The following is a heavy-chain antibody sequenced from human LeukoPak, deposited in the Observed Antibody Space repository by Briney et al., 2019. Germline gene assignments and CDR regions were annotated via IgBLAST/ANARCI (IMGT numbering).Heavy chain of an antibody. Sequence: PSETLSLTCAVYGGSFSGYYWSWIRQPPGKGLEWIGEINHSGSTNYNPSLKSRVTISVDTSKNQFSLKLSSVTAADTAVYYCAGLTPPRYYYYYMDVWGKGTTVTISS. J-gene: IGHJ6*03. CDR1: GGSFSGYY. V-gene: IGHV4-34*01. CDR2: INHSGST. CDR3: AGLTPPRYYYYYMDV.